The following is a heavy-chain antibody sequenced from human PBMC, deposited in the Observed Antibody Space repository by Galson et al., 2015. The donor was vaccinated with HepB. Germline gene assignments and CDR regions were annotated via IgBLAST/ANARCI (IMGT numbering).Heavy chain of an antibody. Sequence: SLRLSCAASGFSFQNYGMHWVRQAPGKGLEWLAGIWKDGSNTYHADSVKGRFTISRDNSKNLSYLQMDSLRAEDTAVYFCAREAQVIISAPLEFWGQGTRVTVSS. CDR2: IWKDGSNT. D-gene: IGHD2-21*01. CDR1: GFSFQNYG. CDR3: AREAQVIISAPLEF. J-gene: IGHJ4*02. V-gene: IGHV3-33*01.